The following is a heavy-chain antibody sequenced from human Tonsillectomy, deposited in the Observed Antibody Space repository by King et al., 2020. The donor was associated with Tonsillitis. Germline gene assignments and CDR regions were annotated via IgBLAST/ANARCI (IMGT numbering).Heavy chain of an antibody. CDR3: AHQGDILTGYDY. V-gene: IGHV2-5*01. J-gene: IGHJ4*02. Sequence: TLKESGPTLVKPTQTLTLTCTFSGFSLSTSGVGVGWIRQPPGKALEWLALIYWNDDKRYSLSLKSRLTLTKDTSKNQVVLTLTNMDPVDTATYYCAHQGDILTGYDYWGQGTLVTVAS. D-gene: IGHD3-9*01. CDR2: IYWNDDK. CDR1: GFSLSTSGVG.